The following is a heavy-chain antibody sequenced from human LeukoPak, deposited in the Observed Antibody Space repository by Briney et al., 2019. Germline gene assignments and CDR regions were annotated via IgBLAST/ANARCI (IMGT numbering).Heavy chain of an antibody. J-gene: IGHJ4*02. Sequence: GGSLRLSCAASGFTFSSYSMNWVRQAPGKGLEWVSSISSMSSYIYYADSVKGRFTISRDNAKNSLYLQMNSLRAEDTAVYYCARDDYDYVWGSYRHHYFDYWGQGTLVTVSS. CDR2: ISSMSSYI. V-gene: IGHV3-21*01. CDR3: ARDDYDYVWGSYRHHYFDY. CDR1: GFTFSSYS. D-gene: IGHD3-16*02.